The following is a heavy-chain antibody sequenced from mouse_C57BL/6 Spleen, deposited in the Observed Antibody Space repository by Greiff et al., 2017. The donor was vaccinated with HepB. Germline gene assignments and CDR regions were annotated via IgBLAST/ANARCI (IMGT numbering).Heavy chain of an antibody. CDR2: IDPENGDT. CDR1: GFNIKDDY. V-gene: IGHV14-4*01. Sequence: EVKLVESGAELVRPGASVKLSCTASGFNIKDDYMHWVKQRPEQGLEWIGWIDPENGDTEYASKFQGKATITADTSSNTAYLQLSSLTSEDTAVYYCTTGMYDGYYAYWGQGTTLTVAS. J-gene: IGHJ2*01. D-gene: IGHD2-3*01. CDR3: TTGMYDGYYAY.